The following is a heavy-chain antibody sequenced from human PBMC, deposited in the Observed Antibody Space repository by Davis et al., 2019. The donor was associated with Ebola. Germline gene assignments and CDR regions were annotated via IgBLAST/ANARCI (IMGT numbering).Heavy chain of an antibody. D-gene: IGHD1-14*01. CDR2: ISYRGSI. CDR1: GASVNTDNSY. J-gene: IGHJ4*02. CDR3: VGGGPLGTVYYFDS. V-gene: IGHV4-61*01. Sequence: MPSETLSLTCTVSGASVNTDNSYWSCVRQPPGKGLEWIVYISYRGSIFYTPSLKTRVAISFDTSKNQVSLRVTSVTAADSAVYYCVGGGPLGTVYYFDSWGQGSLVTVSS.